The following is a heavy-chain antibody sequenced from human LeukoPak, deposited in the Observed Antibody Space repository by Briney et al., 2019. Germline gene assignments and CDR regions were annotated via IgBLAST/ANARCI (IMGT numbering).Heavy chain of an antibody. CDR3: ATSHLGIAAAGPANDAFDI. J-gene: IGHJ3*02. CDR1: GYSISNGYY. CDR2: LYHGDSV. D-gene: IGHD6-13*01. V-gene: IGHV4-38-2*01. Sequence: SETLSLTCAVSGYSISNGYYWVWIRQPPGKGLEWIGSLYHGDSVYYNTALESRVSMSVDTSKNQFSLKLSFVTAADTAVYYCATSHLGIAAAGPANDAFDIWGQGTMVTVSS.